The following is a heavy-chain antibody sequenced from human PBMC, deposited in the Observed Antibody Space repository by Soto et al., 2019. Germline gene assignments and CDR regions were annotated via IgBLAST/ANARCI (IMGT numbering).Heavy chain of an antibody. CDR3: ARTPRAYYYAHSLDF. V-gene: IGHV3-21*01. J-gene: IGHJ4*02. CDR2: LAGPTPYL. D-gene: IGHD2-2*01. Sequence: PGGSLRLSCAASGFTFSSYGMHWVRQAPGKGLEWIASLAGPTPYLYYAASMRGRFTVSRDNAQNSLFLQMNTLSAEDTAVYYCARTPRAYYYAHSLDFWGQGTLVTVSS. CDR1: GFTFSSYG.